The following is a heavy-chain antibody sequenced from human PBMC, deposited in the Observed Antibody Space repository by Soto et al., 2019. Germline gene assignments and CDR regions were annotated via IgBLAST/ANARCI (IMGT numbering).Heavy chain of an antibody. D-gene: IGHD3-22*01. J-gene: IGHJ4*02. Sequence: EVQLLESGGGLVQPGGSLRLSCADSGFTFSSYAMSWVRQAPGKGLEWVSDISGSGGSTYYADSVKGRFTISRDNSKNTLYLQMNSLRAEDTAVYYCAKGPIPTIDYYDSSGYYLDYWGQGTLVTVSS. CDR2: ISGSGGST. V-gene: IGHV3-23*01. CDR1: GFTFSSYA. CDR3: AKGPIPTIDYYDSSGYYLDY.